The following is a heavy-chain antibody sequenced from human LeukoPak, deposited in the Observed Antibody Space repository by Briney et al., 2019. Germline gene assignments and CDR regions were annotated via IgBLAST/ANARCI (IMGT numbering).Heavy chain of an antibody. D-gene: IGHD2-2*01. V-gene: IGHV4-34*01. Sequence: PSETLSLTCAVYGGSFSGYYWSWIRQPPGKGLEWIGEINHSGSTNYNPSLKSRVTISVDTSKNQFSLKLSSVTAADTAVYYRARGRNQLKYQLLRLKRYFDYWGQGTLVTVSS. J-gene: IGHJ4*02. CDR3: ARGRNQLKYQLLRLKRYFDY. CDR1: GGSFSGYY. CDR2: INHSGST.